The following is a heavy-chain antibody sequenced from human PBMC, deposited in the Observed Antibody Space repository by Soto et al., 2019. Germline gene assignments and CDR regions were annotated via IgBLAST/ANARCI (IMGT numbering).Heavy chain of an antibody. CDR1: GFTVSSNY. CDR3: ASVSGEWLPGL. D-gene: IGHD3-10*02. J-gene: IGHJ4*02. CDR2: IYSGGST. Sequence: EVQLVESGGGLVQPGGSLRLSCAASGFTVSSNYMSWVRQAPGKGLEWVSVIYSGGSTYYADSVKGRFTISRDNSKNTLYLQRNSRRAEDTAVYYCASVSGEWLPGLWGQGALVTVSS. V-gene: IGHV3-66*01.